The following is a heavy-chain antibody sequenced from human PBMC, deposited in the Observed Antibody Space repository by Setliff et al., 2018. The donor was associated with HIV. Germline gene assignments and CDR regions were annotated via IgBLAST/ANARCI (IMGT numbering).Heavy chain of an antibody. CDR2: LYTSGST. D-gene: IGHD3-10*01. CDR3: ARDGPLEGSYRYYYYYMDV. J-gene: IGHJ6*03. CDR1: GGSISSGTYY. Sequence: SETLSLTCTVSGGSISSGTYYWSWIRQPAGKALEWIGHLYTSGSTNYNPSLKSRVTISVDTSKNQFSLKLSSVTAADTAVYYCARDGPLEGSYRYYYYYMDVWGKGTTVTVSS. V-gene: IGHV4-61*09.